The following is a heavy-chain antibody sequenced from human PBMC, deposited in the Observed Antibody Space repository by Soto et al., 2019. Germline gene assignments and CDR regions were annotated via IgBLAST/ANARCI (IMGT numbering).Heavy chain of an antibody. J-gene: IGHJ5*02. D-gene: IGHD3-9*01. CDR2: IYTSGST. Sequence: QVQLQESGPGLVKPSETLSLTCTVSGGSISSYYWSWIRQPAGKGLEWIGRIYTSGSTNYNPSLKSRVPMSVDTSKNQFSLKLSSVTAADTAVYYCARVLFWDSSPQINWFDPWGQGTLVTVSS. V-gene: IGHV4-4*07. CDR1: GGSISSYY. CDR3: ARVLFWDSSPQINWFDP.